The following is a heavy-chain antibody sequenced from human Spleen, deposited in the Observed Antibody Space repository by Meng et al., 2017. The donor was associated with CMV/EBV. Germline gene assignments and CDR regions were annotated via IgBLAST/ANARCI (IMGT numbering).Heavy chain of an antibody. CDR3: ARDRVVPAANYYYGMDV. D-gene: IGHD2-2*01. J-gene: IGHJ6*02. V-gene: IGHV3-53*01. CDR1: GFTVSSNY. Sequence: GESLKISCAASGFTVSSNYMSWARQAPGKGLEWVSVIYSGGSTYYADSVKGRFTISRDNSKNTLYLQMNSLRAEDTAVYYCARDRVVPAANYYYGMDVWGQGTTVTVSS. CDR2: IYSGGST.